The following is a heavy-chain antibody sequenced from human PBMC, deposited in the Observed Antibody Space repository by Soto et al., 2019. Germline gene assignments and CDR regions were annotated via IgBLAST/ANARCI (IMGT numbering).Heavy chain of an antibody. J-gene: IGHJ4*02. Sequence: EVQLLESGGGLVQPGGSLRLSCAASGFTFTSYAMTWVRHAPGKGLEWVSSISSGSGGSTYYADSVKGRFTISRENSRNTLYLQMNSLRVEDTAVYYCANSSKGGSSWYFPLDYWGQGTLVTVSS. CDR3: ANSSKGGSSWYFPLDY. D-gene: IGHD6-13*01. CDR1: GFTFTSYA. CDR2: ISSGSGGST. V-gene: IGHV3-23*01.